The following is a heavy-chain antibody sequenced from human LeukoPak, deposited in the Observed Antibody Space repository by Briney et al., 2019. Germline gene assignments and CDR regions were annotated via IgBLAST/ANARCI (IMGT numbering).Heavy chain of an antibody. CDR2: INPNSGGT. CDR1: GYTFTGYY. CDR3: ASTTSSSPLDY. V-gene: IGHV1-2*02. Sequence: PSVQVSCKASGYTFTGYYMHWVRQAPGQGLEGMGWINPNSGGTNYAQKFQGRVTMTRDTSISTAYMELSRLRSDDTAVYYCASTTSSSPLDYWGQGTLVTVSS. D-gene: IGHD1-14*01. J-gene: IGHJ4*02.